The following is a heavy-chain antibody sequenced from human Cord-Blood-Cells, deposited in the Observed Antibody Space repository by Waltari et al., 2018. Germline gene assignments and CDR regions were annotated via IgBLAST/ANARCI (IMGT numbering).Heavy chain of an antibody. CDR3: ASHYDSSGYYYYYGMDV. D-gene: IGHD3-22*01. CDR2: IIPIFGTA. J-gene: IGHJ6*02. Sequence: QVQLVQSGAAWKKPGSSVAVSYKSSGGHFSILAIRGVRRASATGLEWMGGIIPIFGTANYAQKFQGRVTITADESTSTAYMELSSLRSEDTAVYYCASHYDSSGYYYYYGMDVWGQGTTVTVSS. V-gene: IGHV1-69*01. CDR1: GGHFSILA.